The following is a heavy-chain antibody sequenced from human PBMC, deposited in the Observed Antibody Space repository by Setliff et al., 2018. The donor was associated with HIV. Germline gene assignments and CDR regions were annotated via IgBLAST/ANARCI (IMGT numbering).Heavy chain of an antibody. D-gene: IGHD6-19*01. V-gene: IGHV3-48*01. Sequence: PGGSLRLSCAAAGVSFSRYGINWVRQAPGKGLEWVSYISSTSSNIYYVDSVEGRFTISRDNADNSLYLQMNSLRAEDTAVYYCPRYALAVPGYHNAFGIWGQGTMVTVSS. CDR3: PRYALAVPGYHNAFGI. CDR2: ISSTSSNI. J-gene: IGHJ3*02. CDR1: GVSFSRYG.